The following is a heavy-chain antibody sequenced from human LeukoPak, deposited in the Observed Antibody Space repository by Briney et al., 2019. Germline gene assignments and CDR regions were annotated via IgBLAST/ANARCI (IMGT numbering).Heavy chain of an antibody. Sequence: GASVKVSCKASGYTFTSYDINWVRQATGQGLEWMGWMNPNSGNTGYAQKFQGRVTMTRNTSISTAYMELSSLRSEDTAVYYCARTIARTVRNSSGWYSIWNYYDSSGYYALEDWGQGTLVTVSS. J-gene: IGHJ4*02. CDR1: GYTFTSYD. D-gene: IGHD3-22*01. CDR3: ARTIARTVRNSSGWYSIWNYYDSSGYYALED. V-gene: IGHV1-8*01. CDR2: MNPNSGNT.